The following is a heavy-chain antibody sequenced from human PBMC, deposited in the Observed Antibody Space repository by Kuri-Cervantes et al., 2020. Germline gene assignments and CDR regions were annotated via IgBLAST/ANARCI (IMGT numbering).Heavy chain of an antibody. D-gene: IGHD4-17*01. J-gene: IGHJ6*02. CDR1: GFTFSSYG. Sequence: GESLKISCAASGFTFSSYGIHWVRQAPGKGLEWVAVISYDGSNKYYADSVKGRFTISRDNSKNTLYPQMNSLRAEDTAVYYCARELRPGAYYYYGMDVWGQGTTVTVSS. V-gene: IGHV3-33*05. CDR2: ISYDGSNK. CDR3: ARELRPGAYYYYGMDV.